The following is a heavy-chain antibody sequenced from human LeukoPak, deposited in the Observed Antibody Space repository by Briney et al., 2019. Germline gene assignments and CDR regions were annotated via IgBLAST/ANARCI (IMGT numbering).Heavy chain of an antibody. CDR1: GYTFTNYG. J-gene: IGHJ4*02. V-gene: IGHV1-18*01. CDR2: ISGYTGNT. CDR3: ARGSRFGGVLVPSHY. D-gene: IGHD3-16*02. Sequence: GASVKVSCKAYGYTFTNYGISWVRQAPGQWLEWIGWISGYTGNTDYAQNVQGRVTMIIDTSTSTAYMELRSLRSDDTAVYYCARGSRFGGVLVPSHYWGQGTLVTVSS.